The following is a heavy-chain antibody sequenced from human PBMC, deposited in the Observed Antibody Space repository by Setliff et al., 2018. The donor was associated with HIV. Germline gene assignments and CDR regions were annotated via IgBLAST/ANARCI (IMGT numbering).Heavy chain of an antibody. D-gene: IGHD2-21*01. V-gene: IGHV3-7*01. Sequence: PGGSLRLSCAASGFTFSSAWMGWVRQAPAKGLEWVANISPDGSATYYVDSVKGRFTISRDNAKNSLYLQMDGLRAEDTAVYFCASPYFVVYWGQGTLVTVSS. CDR3: ASPYFVVY. CDR2: ISPDGSAT. CDR1: GFTFSSAW. J-gene: IGHJ4*02.